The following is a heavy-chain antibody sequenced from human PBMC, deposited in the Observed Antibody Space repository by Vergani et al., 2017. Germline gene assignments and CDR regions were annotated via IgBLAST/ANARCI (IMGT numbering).Heavy chain of an antibody. CDR3: ARDLRLLYNRFDP. V-gene: IGHV3-33*01. J-gene: IGHJ5*02. CDR1: GFTFNQYG. Sequence: QVQLVESGAGVVQPGRSLRLPCAASGFTFNQYGMHWVRQAPGKGLEWVAVTWYDGNNKQYADSVKGRFTISRDNSKSTMYLQMNSMRDEDTGVYYCARDLRLLYNRFDPWGQGTLVTVSS. CDR2: TWYDGNNK. D-gene: IGHD1-14*01.